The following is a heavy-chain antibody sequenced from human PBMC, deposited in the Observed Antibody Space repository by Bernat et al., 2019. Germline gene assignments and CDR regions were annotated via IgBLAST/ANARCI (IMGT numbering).Heavy chain of an antibody. V-gene: IGHV3-15*01. J-gene: IGHJ4*02. CDR2: IKSKADGGTT. D-gene: IGHD2-15*01. CDR1: GFTFIDAW. Sequence: EVQLLESGGGLVKPGGSLRLYCAASGFTFIDAWMNWVRQAPGKGLEFIALIKSKADGGTTDYAAPVKSRFTISRDDSQNMVYLQMNDLKTADTALYYSTTKLTPRESNAEVCYDSWGQGALVTVSS. CDR3: TTKLTPRESNAEVCYDS.